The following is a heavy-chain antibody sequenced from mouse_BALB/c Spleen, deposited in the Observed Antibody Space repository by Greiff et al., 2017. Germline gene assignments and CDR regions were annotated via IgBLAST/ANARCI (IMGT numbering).Heavy chain of an antibody. CDR1: GYAFTNYL. D-gene: IGHD1-1*02. Sequence: VQLQQSGAELVRPGTSVKVSCKASGYAFTNYLIEWVKQRPGQGLEWIGVINPGSGGTNYNEKFKGKATLTADKSSITAYMQLSSLTSDDSAVYFCSRDYGAYWGQGTLVTVSA. V-gene: IGHV1-54*01. J-gene: IGHJ3*01. CDR3: SRDYGAY. CDR2: INPGSGGT.